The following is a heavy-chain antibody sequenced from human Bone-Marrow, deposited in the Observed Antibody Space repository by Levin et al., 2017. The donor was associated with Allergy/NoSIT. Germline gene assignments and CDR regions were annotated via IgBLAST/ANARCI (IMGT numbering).Heavy chain of an antibody. Sequence: GGSLRLSCAASGLRFRSYGMHWVRQSPGKGLEWVSFISYDGDNIKYADSVKGRFTISRDNSKNTLDLQMHSLRPEDTAVYYCAKGAYGMDVWGQGTTVTVSS. J-gene: IGHJ6*02. CDR2: ISYDGDNI. CDR1: GLRFRSYG. CDR3: AKGAYGMDV. V-gene: IGHV3-30*18.